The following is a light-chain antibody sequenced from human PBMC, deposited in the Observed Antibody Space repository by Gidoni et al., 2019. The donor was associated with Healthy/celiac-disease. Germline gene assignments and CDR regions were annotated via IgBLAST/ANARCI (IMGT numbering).Light chain of an antibody. CDR1: QGISSY. Sequence: DSQLTLSPSFRSASVGDRVTITCRASQGISSYLAWYQQKPGKAPKLLLYAASTLQSGVPSRCSGCGTGTEFTITSSSLQPEDFATCYCQQLNSYPQFGQGTKVEIK. J-gene: IGKJ1*01. V-gene: IGKV1-9*01. CDR2: AAS. CDR3: QQLNSYPQ.